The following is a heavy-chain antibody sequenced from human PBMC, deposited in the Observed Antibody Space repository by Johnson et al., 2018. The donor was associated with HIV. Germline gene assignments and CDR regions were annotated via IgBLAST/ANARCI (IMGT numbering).Heavy chain of an antibody. CDR3: ARDHWYGDSYGSNDAFDI. Sequence: VQLVESGGGLVQPGGSLRLSCAASGFTFSSYEMNWVRQAPGKGLEWVSYISSSGSIIYYADPVKGRFTISRDNAKNSMYPQMNSLIAEDTAVYYCARDHWYGDSYGSNDAFDICGQGTMVTVSS. J-gene: IGHJ3*02. CDR2: ISSSGSII. D-gene: IGHD5-18*01. CDR1: GFTFSSYE. V-gene: IGHV3-48*03.